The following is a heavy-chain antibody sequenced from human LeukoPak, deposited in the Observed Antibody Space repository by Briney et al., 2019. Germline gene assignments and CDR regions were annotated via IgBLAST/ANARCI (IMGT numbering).Heavy chain of an antibody. J-gene: IGHJ4*02. CDR1: GGSISSNNW. V-gene: IGHV4-4*02. D-gene: IGHD2/OR15-2a*01. CDR3: ARNMVGETTFDY. Sequence: PSETLSLTCAVSGGSISSNNWWSWVRQPPGKGLEWIGEISHSGSTGYNPSLKSRVTISVDKSKIHFSLKLSSVTAADTAVYYCARNMVGETTFDYWGQGTLVTVSS. CDR2: ISHSGST.